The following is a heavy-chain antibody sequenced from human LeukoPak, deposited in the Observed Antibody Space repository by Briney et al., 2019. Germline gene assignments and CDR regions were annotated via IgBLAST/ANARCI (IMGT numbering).Heavy chain of an antibody. V-gene: IGHV3-23*01. CDR2: ISGSGGNT. Sequence: GGSLRLSCAAFGFTFSNYAISWVRQAPGKGLEWVSAISGSGGNTYYADSVKGRFTISRDNSKNKLHLQMSRLRAEDTALYYCAKPYGTDCGGDCYFDYWGQGTLVSVSS. CDR1: GFTFSNYA. CDR3: AKPYGTDCGGDCYFDY. D-gene: IGHD2-21*02. J-gene: IGHJ4*02.